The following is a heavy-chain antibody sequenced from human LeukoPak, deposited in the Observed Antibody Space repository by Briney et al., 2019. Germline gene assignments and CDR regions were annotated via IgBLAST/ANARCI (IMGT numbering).Heavy chain of an antibody. V-gene: IGHV4-39*01. Sequence: SETLSLTCTVSGGSISSSSYYWGWIRQPPGKGLEWIGSIYYSGSTYYNPSLKSRVTISVDTSKNQSSLKLSSVTAADTAVYYCARYSSGWYPGGYFDYWGQGTLATVSS. CDR1: GGSISSSSYY. CDR3: ARYSSGWYPGGYFDY. D-gene: IGHD6-19*01. J-gene: IGHJ4*02. CDR2: IYYSGST.